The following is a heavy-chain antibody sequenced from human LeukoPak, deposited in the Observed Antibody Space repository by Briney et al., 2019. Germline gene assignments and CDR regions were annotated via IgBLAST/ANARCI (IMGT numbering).Heavy chain of an antibody. J-gene: IGHJ4*02. CDR2: ISSSSIYR. CDR1: GLSFSTYS. V-gene: IGHV3-21*04. D-gene: IGHD3-16*01. CDR3: ARAPYGDNGYTAEVADY. Sequence: GGSLRLSCAASGLSFSTYSMSWVRQAPGKGLEWVSSISSSSIYRYYADSVKGRFTISRDNSKNTLYLQMNSLRAEDTAMYYCARAPYGDNGYTAEVADYLGQGTLVTVSS.